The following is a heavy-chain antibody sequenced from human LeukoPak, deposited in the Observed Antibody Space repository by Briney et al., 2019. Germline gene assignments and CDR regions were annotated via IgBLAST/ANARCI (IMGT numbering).Heavy chain of an antibody. CDR2: INPSGGST. J-gene: IGHJ5*02. Sequence: ASVKVSCKASGYTFTSYYMHWVQQAPGQGLEWMGIINPSGGSTSYAQKFQGRVTMTRDMSTSTDYMELSSLRSEDTAVYYCARDNSVEDTAWWFDPWGQGTLVTVSS. D-gene: IGHD4-23*01. CDR1: GYTFTSYY. CDR3: ARDNSVEDTAWWFDP. V-gene: IGHV1-46*01.